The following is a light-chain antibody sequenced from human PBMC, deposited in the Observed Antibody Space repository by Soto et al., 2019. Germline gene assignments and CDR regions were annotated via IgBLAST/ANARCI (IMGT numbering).Light chain of an antibody. CDR1: QSLVYSDGNTY. CDR2: AVS. CDR3: MHGTHWPWT. Sequence: DVDMTQSPLSLPVTLGQPASISCRSSQSLVYSDGNTYLSWFQQRPGQSPRRLIYAVSNRESGVPDRFSGSGSGTDFTLKISRVEAEDVGVYYCMHGTHWPWTFGQGTKVEI. V-gene: IGKV2-30*01. J-gene: IGKJ1*01.